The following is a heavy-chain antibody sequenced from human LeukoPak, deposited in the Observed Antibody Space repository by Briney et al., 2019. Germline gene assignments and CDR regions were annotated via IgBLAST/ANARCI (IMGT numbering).Heavy chain of an antibody. Sequence: GGSLRLSCAASGFTFSSYAMSWVRQAPGKGLEWVSAISGSGGSTYYADSVKGRFTISRDNAKNSLYLQMNSLRAEDMALYYCAKGGGIAVAGYYFDYWGQGTLVTVSS. D-gene: IGHD6-19*01. V-gene: IGHV3-23*01. J-gene: IGHJ4*02. CDR2: ISGSGGST. CDR3: AKGGGIAVAGYYFDY. CDR1: GFTFSSYA.